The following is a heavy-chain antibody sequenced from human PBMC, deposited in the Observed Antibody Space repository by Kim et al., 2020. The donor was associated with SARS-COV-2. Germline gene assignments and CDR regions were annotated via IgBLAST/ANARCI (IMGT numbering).Heavy chain of an antibody. CDR1: GFTFSNYG. CDR2: IWYGGSNK. V-gene: IGHV3-33*06. D-gene: IGHD3-10*01. CDR3: AKDSGSLEPEVLIWFGELPGFWYFDL. Sequence: GGSLRLSCAASGFTFSNYGMHWVRQAPGKGLEWVAVIWYGGSNKYYADSVKGRFTISRDNSKNTLYLQMNSLRAEDTAVYYCAKDSGSLEPEVLIWFGELPGFWYFDLWGRGTLVTVSS. J-gene: IGHJ2*01.